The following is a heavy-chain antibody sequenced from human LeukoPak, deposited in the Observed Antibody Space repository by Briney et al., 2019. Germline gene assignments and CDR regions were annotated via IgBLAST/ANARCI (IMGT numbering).Heavy chain of an antibody. CDR3: ARDPRFSSGWYTPGPDWYFDL. Sequence: GGSLRLSCAASGFTVSSNYMSWVRQAPGKGLEWVSVIYSGGSTYYADSVKGRFTISRDNSKNTLYLQMNSLRAEDTAVYYCARDPRFSSGWYTPGPDWYFDLWGRGTLVTVSS. J-gene: IGHJ2*01. CDR1: GFTVSSNY. V-gene: IGHV3-53*01. D-gene: IGHD6-19*01. CDR2: IYSGGST.